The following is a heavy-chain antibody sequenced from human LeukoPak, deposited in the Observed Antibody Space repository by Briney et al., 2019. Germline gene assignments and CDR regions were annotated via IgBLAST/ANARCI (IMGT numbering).Heavy chain of an antibody. D-gene: IGHD3-9*01. CDR3: AREESYYDILTGGGRTYYFDY. CDR1: GFTVSSNY. CDR2: IYSGGST. J-gene: IGHJ4*02. Sequence: GGSLRLSCAASGFTVSSNYMSWVRQAPGKGLEWVSVIYSGGSTYYADSVKGRFTISRDNSKNTLYLQMNSLRAENTPVYYCAREESYYDILTGGGRTYYFDYWGQGTLVTVSS. V-gene: IGHV3-53*01.